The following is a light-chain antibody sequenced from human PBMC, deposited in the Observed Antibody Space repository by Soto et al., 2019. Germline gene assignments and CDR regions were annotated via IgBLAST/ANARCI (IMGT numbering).Light chain of an antibody. CDR1: QSITTNS. J-gene: IGKJ2*01. V-gene: IGKV3-20*01. CDR3: QQYVTSPYT. CDR2: GAS. Sequence: EIVLSQYPGTLSLSPGEGATLSCRASQSITTNSLAWYQQKPGQAPRLLIYGASNRATGVPDRVSASGSGTDFTLSFSRLEPEDFAMYYCQQYVTSPYTFGQGTKLAIK.